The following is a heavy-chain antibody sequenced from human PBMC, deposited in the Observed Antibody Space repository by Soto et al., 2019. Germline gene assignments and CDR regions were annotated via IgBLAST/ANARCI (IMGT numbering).Heavy chain of an antibody. D-gene: IGHD3-3*01. CDR1: GGSVSSGTYQ. V-gene: IGHV4-61*01. J-gene: IGHJ6*02. Sequence: PSETLSLTCTVSGGSVSSGTYQWSWIRQSPGKGLEWIGYIYYTGSTNYNPSLESRVTISVDTSTNQSSLKLTSVTAADTALYFCARLQFSDFWSGSVPMDVWGQGTTVTVSS. CDR3: ARLQFSDFWSGSVPMDV. CDR2: IYYTGST.